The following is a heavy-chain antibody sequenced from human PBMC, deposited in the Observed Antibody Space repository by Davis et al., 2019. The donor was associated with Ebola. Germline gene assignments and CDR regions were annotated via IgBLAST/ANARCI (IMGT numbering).Heavy chain of an antibody. V-gene: IGHV1-18*01. Sequence: ASVKVSCKASGYTFTTYGLSWVRQAPGQGLEWMGWISGHNGNANYAQKLQGRVTMTTDTSTSTAYMELRSLRSDDTAVYYCARLDYYDVDYWGQGTLVTVSS. D-gene: IGHD3-22*01. CDR2: ISGHNGNA. J-gene: IGHJ4*02. CDR3: ARLDYYDVDY. CDR1: GYTFTTYG.